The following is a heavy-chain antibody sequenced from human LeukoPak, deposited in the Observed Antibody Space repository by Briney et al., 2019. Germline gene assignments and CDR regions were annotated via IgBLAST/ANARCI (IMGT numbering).Heavy chain of an antibody. J-gene: IGHJ4*02. V-gene: IGHV3-74*01. D-gene: IGHD3-10*01. CDR2: IKSDGST. CDR3: AGQGDTVGLWFGEHDY. Sequence: PGGSLRLSCAASGFTFSSYWMHWVRQTPGKGLVWVSRIKSDGSTIYADSVKGRFTISRDNAKNSLYLQMNSLRAEDTAVYYCAGQGDTVGLWFGEHDYWGQGTLVTVSS. CDR1: GFTFSSYW.